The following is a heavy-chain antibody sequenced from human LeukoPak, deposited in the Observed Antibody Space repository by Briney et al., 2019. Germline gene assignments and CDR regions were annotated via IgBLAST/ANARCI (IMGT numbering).Heavy chain of an antibody. CDR3: ARESSSWYPDY. CDR1: GYTFNGYY. J-gene: IGHJ4*02. CDR2: INPNSGGT. D-gene: IGHD6-13*01. V-gene: IGHV1-2*02. Sequence: ASVKVSCKASGYTFNGYYMHWVRQAPGQGLEWMGWINPNSGGTNYAQKFQGRVAMTRDTSISTAYMELSRLRSDDTAVYYCARESSSWYPDYWGQGTLVTVSS.